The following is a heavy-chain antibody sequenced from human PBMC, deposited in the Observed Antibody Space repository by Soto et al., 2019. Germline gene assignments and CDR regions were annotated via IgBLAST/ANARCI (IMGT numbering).Heavy chain of an antibody. CDR3: ARRWGEGRVDY. CDR1: GGSISSSNW. V-gene: IGHV4-4*02. D-gene: IGHD3-10*01. Sequence: QVQLQESGPGLVKPSGTLSLTCAVSGGSISSSNWWSWVRQPPGKGLEWIGEIYHSGNTNYNPSRKRRVTMAVDKSRNPFSLKLSSVTAADTAVYDCARRWGEGRVDYWGQGTLVTVSS. J-gene: IGHJ4*02. CDR2: IYHSGNT.